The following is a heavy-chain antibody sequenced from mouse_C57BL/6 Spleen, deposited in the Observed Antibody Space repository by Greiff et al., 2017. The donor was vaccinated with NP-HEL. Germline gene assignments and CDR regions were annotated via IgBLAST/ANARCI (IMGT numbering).Heavy chain of an antibody. Sequence: DVMLVESGGGLVKPGGSLKLSCAASGFTFSSYAMSWVRQTPEKRLEWVATISDGGSYTYYPDNVKGRFTISRDNAKNNLYLQMSHLKSEDTAMYYCARGGITTVVPYYFYYWGQGTTLTVSS. V-gene: IGHV5-4*03. D-gene: IGHD1-1*01. CDR1: GFTFSSYA. J-gene: IGHJ2*01. CDR3: ARGGITTVVPYYFYY. CDR2: ISDGGSYT.